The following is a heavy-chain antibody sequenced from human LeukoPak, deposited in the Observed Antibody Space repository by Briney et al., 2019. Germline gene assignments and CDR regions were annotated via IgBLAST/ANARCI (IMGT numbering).Heavy chain of an antibody. D-gene: IGHD3-10*01. Sequence: PGGSLRLSCAASGFSFSTTLLTWVRQAPGKGLEWLANINGDGSVKNYVDSVRGRFTISRDSARNSLYLQMNSLRAEDTAVYYCARVPHAMVRGVIITEFYFDYWGQGTLVTVSS. CDR3: ARVPHAMVRGVIITEFYFDY. J-gene: IGHJ4*02. CDR1: GFSFSTTL. CDR2: INGDGSVK. V-gene: IGHV3-7*01.